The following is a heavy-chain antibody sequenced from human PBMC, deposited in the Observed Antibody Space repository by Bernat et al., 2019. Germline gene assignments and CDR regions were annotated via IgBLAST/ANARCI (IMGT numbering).Heavy chain of an antibody. Sequence: QVQLVQSGAEVKNPGASVKVSCKASGYTFTSYDINWVRQATGQGLEWMGWMNPNSGNTGYAQKFQGRVTMTRNTSISTAYMELSSLRSEDAAVYYCARGIAARPGGIFDYWGQGTLVTVSS. V-gene: IGHV1-8*01. CDR3: ARGIAARPGGIFDY. CDR1: GYTFTSYD. J-gene: IGHJ4*02. CDR2: MNPNSGNT. D-gene: IGHD6-6*01.